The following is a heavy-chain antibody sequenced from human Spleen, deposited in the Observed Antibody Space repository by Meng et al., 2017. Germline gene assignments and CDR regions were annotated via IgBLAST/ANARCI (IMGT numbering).Heavy chain of an antibody. CDR2: INHGGST. Sequence: QVQLQQWGAGLLKPSETLSLTCAVYGESLSGYYWSWIRQPPGKGLEWIGEINHGGSTNYNPSLKSRVTISVDTSKNHFSLNLTSVTAADTAVYYCTRGKKYYYDSTGYFAYWGQGTLVTVPS. J-gene: IGHJ4*02. V-gene: IGHV4-34*01. CDR3: TRGKKYYYDSTGYFAY. D-gene: IGHD3-22*01. CDR1: GESLSGYY.